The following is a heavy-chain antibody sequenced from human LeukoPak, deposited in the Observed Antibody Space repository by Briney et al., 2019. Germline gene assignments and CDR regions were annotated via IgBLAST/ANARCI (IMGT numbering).Heavy chain of an antibody. CDR2: ISSGGDTI. CDR1: GFTFSDSY. Sequence: GGSLRLSCAASGFTFSDSYMSWIRQVPGKGLEWISYISSGGDTIYYADSVKGRFTISRDNAKNSLYLQMNSLKSEDTVGDYCEREGGDWGEGYFDYWGQGTLVTVSS. J-gene: IGHJ4*02. D-gene: IGHD3-16*01. V-gene: IGHV3-11*01. CDR3: EREGGDWGEGYFDY.